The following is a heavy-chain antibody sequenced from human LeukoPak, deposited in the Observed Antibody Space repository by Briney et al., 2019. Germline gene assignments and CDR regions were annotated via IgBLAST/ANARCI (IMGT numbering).Heavy chain of an antibody. CDR1: GYTFTSYG. D-gene: IGHD6-13*01. CDR2: ISAYNGNT. J-gene: IGHJ6*02. CDR3: ARGPRIAAAGNYYYYGMDV. Sequence: ASVKVSCKASGYTFTSYGISWVRQAPGQGLEWVGWISAYNGNTNYAQKLQGRVTMTTDTSTSTAYMELRSLRSDDTAVYYCARGPRIAAAGNYYYYGMDVWGQGTTVTVSS. V-gene: IGHV1-18*01.